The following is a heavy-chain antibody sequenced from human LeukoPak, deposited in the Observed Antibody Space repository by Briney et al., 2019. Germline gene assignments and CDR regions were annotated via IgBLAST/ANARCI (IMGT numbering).Heavy chain of an antibody. CDR3: ARDQGKHFTMVRGDGAFDI. CDR1: GGSISSGGYY. J-gene: IGHJ3*02. CDR2: IYYSGST. D-gene: IGHD3-10*01. Sequence: SETLSLTCTVSGGSISSGGYYWSWIRQHPGKGLEWIGYIYYSGSTYYNPSLKSRVTISVDTSKNQFSLKLSSVTAADTAVYYCARDQGKHFTMVRGDGAFDIWGQGTMVTVSS. V-gene: IGHV4-31*03.